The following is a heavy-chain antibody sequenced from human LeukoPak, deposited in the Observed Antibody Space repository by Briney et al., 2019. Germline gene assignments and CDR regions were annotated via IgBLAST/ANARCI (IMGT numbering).Heavy chain of an antibody. CDR3: ARGDFCSKSNCYLRPMDV. CDR2: IYYSGST. Sequence: SETLSLTCTVSGGSMSPFYWSWIRQSPGKGLEWIGYIYYSGSTTYNPSLKSRVTMSVDTAKNQFSLKLRSVTAADTAVYYCARGDFCSKSNCYLRPMDVWGKGTTVTVSS. CDR1: GGSMSPFY. D-gene: IGHD3-3*01. V-gene: IGHV4-59*01. J-gene: IGHJ6*03.